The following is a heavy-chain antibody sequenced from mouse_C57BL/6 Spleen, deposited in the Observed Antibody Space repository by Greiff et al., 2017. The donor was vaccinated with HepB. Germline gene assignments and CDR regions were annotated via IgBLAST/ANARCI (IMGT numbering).Heavy chain of an antibody. D-gene: IGHD1-1*01. CDR1: GFTFSDYG. J-gene: IGHJ3*01. CDR3: AREGYYYGSSQAWFAY. Sequence: EVMLVESGGGLVKPGGSLKLSCAASGFTFSDYGMHWVRQAPEKGLEWVAYISSGSSTIYYADTVKGRFTISRDNAKNTLFLQMTSLRSEDTAMYYCAREGYYYGSSQAWFAYWGQGTLVTVSA. V-gene: IGHV5-17*01. CDR2: ISSGSSTI.